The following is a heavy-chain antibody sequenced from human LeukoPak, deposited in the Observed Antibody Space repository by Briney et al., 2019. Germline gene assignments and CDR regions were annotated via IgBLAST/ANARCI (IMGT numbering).Heavy chain of an antibody. CDR3: ARDFFGLGGIDY. Sequence: PSQTLSLTCTVSGDSLSSGDYYWSWIRQPPGKGLEWIGFIYYRGGTSYNPALKSRLSIPVDTSENRFSLRLDSVTAADTAVYYCARDFFGLGGIDYWGQGALVTVSS. D-gene: IGHD3-16*01. CDR1: GDSLSSGDYY. V-gene: IGHV4-30-4*01. J-gene: IGHJ4*02. CDR2: IYYRGGT.